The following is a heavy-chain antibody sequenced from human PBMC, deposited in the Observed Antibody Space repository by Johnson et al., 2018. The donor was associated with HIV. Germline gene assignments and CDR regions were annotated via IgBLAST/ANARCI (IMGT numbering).Heavy chain of an antibody. V-gene: IGHV3-30*03. CDR3: ARDAGQWLDDAFDI. Sequence: QVQLVESGGGVVQPGRSLRLSCAASGFTFANYGMHWVRQAPGKGLEWVAFIAHDESITHYADSVKGRFTMSRDNSKNTLYLQMNSLRAEDTAVYYCARDAGQWLDDAFDIWGQGTMVTVSS. CDR1: GFTFANYG. CDR2: IAHDESIT. J-gene: IGHJ3*02. D-gene: IGHD6-19*01.